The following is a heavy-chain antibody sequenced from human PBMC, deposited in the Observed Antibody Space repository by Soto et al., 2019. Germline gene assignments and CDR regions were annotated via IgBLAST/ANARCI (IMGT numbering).Heavy chain of an antibody. CDR3: VKDWSGSKCPCMDV. J-gene: IGHJ6*01. D-gene: IGHD3-3*01. CDR2: IDSGGNT. CDR1: GFTFSSYA. Sequence: GGSLRLSCAASGFTFSSYAMTWVRQAPGKGLEWVSTIDSGGNTYYAGSVKGRFTISRDNPKSTVFLQMNSLRDEDTAVYYCVKDWSGSKCPCMDVWGQGTAVTVSS. V-gene: IGHV3-23*01.